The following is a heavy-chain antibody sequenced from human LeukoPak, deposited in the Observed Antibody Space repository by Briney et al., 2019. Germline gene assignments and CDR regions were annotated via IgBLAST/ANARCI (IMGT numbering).Heavy chain of an antibody. J-gene: IGHJ1*01. CDR1: GYTFTGYY. D-gene: IGHD2-2*01. CDR3: ARDVSMRYCSSTSCPDAEYFQH. Sequence: ASVKVSCKASGYTFTGYYMHWVRQAPGQGLGWMGWINPNSGGTNYAQKFQGRVTMTRDTSISTAYMELGRLRSDDTAVYYCARDVSMRYCSSTSCPDAEYFQHWGQGTLVTVSS. CDR2: INPNSGGT. V-gene: IGHV1-2*02.